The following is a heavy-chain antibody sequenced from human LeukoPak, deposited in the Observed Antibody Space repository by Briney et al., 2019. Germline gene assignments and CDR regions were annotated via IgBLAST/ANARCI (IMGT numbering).Heavy chain of an antibody. CDR1: GFAFSNYG. J-gene: IGHJ4*02. V-gene: IGHV3-21*01. Sequence: PGGSLRLSCAASGFAFSNYGMHWVRQAPGKGLEWVSSISSSSSYIYYADSVKGRFTISRDNAKNSLYLQMNSLRAEDTAVYYCARDPIAVAGTSDYWGQGTLVTVSP. CDR3: ARDPIAVAGTSDY. D-gene: IGHD6-19*01. CDR2: ISSSSSYI.